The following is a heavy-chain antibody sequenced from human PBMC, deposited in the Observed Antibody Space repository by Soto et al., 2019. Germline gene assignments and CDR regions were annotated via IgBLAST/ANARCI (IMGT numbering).Heavy chain of an antibody. CDR3: AKAADYLPSYHYGMDV. CDR2: ISASGGNT. D-gene: IGHD4-17*01. CDR1: GFTFSSYA. J-gene: IGHJ6*02. V-gene: IGHV3-23*01. Sequence: GGSLRLSCAASGFTFSSYAMNWVRQAPGKGLEWVSAISASGGNTYYADSVKGRFTISRDNSKNTLNLQLNSLRAEDTAVYYCAKAADYLPSYHYGMDVWGQGTTVTSP.